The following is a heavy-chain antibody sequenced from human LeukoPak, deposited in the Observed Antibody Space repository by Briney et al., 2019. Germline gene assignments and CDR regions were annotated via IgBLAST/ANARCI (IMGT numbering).Heavy chain of an antibody. CDR3: ARDQTTVGLHAFDI. D-gene: IGHD4-23*01. Sequence: GRSLRLSCAASGFTFSIYDMHWVRQAPGKGLEWVSAIGSAGDTYYPDSVKGRFTISRENAKDSLYLQINSLRAGDTAVYYCARDQTTVGLHAFDIWGQGTMVTVSS. CDR2: IGSAGDT. V-gene: IGHV3-13*01. CDR1: GFTFSIYD. J-gene: IGHJ3*02.